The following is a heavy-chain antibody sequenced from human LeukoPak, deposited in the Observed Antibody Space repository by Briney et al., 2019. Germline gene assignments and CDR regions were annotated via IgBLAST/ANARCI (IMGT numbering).Heavy chain of an antibody. CDR2: IRHDGSYQ. J-gene: IGHJ4*02. D-gene: IGHD3-22*01. CDR3: AKNRDSSDYPRDFDF. V-gene: IGHV3-30*02. CDR1: GFTFSSYA. Sequence: GGSLRLSCAASGFTFSSYAMSWVRQTPGKGLEWVAFIRHDGSYQQYVDTVQGRVTVSRDNSKDMVYMQMKSLRTEDTAVYYCAKNRDSSDYPRDFDFWGQGTLVTVSS.